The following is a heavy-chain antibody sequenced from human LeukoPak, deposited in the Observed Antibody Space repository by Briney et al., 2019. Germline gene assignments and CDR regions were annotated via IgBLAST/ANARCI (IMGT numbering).Heavy chain of an antibody. CDR2: IISSGSNI. Sequence: GGSLRLACAASAFTFSDYYISCIRHAPGKGLEWVSYIISSGSNIYYADSVKGRFTISRDNAKNSLYLQMNSLRAEDTAVYYCARESSGRNRFPNYYYYMDVWGKGTTVTISS. J-gene: IGHJ6*03. V-gene: IGHV3-11*04. D-gene: IGHD6-19*01. CDR1: AFTFSDYY. CDR3: ARESSGRNRFPNYYYYMDV.